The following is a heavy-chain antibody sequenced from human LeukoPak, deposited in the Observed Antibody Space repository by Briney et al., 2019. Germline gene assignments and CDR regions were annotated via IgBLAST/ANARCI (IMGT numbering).Heavy chain of an antibody. CDR1: VFTFSSDA. Sequence: GGALRVSCAAPVFTFSSDAMSWVRQAPGKRLEWVSAIIGSGGSTYYADTVKGRVTISRDKTKNTQYLQMNSLRAQDTAVYYFAKGDTPWQLPHDDWGQGTLVTVSP. CDR3: AKGDTPWQLPHDD. D-gene: IGHD1-26*01. V-gene: IGHV3-23*01. CDR2: IIGSGGST. J-gene: IGHJ4*02.